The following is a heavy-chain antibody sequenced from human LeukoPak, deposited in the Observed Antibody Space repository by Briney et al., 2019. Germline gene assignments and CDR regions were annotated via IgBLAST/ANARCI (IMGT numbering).Heavy chain of an antibody. J-gene: IGHJ4*02. CDR2: ITSSGDDT. CDR3: ATHPGGSDYY. Sequence: GGSLRLSCAASGFTFSMYMMSWVRQAPGKGLEWVSAITSSGDDTHYADSVKGRFTISRDNSKNTLYLQLNSLKAEDTAVYYCATHPGGSDYYWGQGTLVTVSS. D-gene: IGHD2-15*01. V-gene: IGHV3-23*01. CDR1: GFTFSMYM.